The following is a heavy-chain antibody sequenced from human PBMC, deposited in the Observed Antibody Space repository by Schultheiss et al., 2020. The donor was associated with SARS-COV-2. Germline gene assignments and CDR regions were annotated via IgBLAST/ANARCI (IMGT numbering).Heavy chain of an antibody. CDR2: ISSSSSTI. J-gene: IGHJ6*03. CDR3: ARDGGYCSSTSYPRYYYYYSMDV. Sequence: GGSLRLSCAASGFTFSSYSMNWVRQAPGKGLEWVSYISSSSSTIYYADSVKGRFTISRDNDKNSLYLQMNSLRAEDTAVYYCARDGGYCSSTSYPRYYYYYSMDVCSKVATVTVSS. CDR1: GFTFSSYS. V-gene: IGHV3-48*04. D-gene: IGHD2-2*01.